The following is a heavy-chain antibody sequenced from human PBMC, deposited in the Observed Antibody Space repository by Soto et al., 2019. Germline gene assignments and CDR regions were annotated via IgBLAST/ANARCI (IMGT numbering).Heavy chain of an antibody. V-gene: IGHV3-7*01. Sequence: EVQLVESGGGLVQPGGSLRLSCAASGLTFSNCWMSWVRQAPGKGLEWVANIKQDGSEKYYVHSLKGRFTISRDNAKNSLYLQINSLRAEDTAVYYCPRDRAYNTFAYWGQGTLVTVSS. J-gene: IGHJ4*02. CDR1: GLTFSNCW. CDR3: PRDRAYNTFAY. D-gene: IGHD1-1*01. CDR2: IKQDGSEK.